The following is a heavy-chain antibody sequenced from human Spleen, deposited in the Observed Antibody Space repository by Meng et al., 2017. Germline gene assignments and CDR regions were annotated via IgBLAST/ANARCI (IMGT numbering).Heavy chain of an antibody. V-gene: IGHV4-61*02. CDR2: IYTSGST. D-gene: IGHD3-22*01. CDR3: ARDAFLDYDSSGYLGY. Sequence: SETLSLTCTVSGGSISSGSYYWSWIRQPAGKGLEWIGRIYTSGSTNYNPSLKSRVTISVDTSKNQFSLKLSSVTAADTAVYYCARDAFLDYDSSGYLGYWGQGTLVTVSS. CDR1: GGSISSGSYY. J-gene: IGHJ4*02.